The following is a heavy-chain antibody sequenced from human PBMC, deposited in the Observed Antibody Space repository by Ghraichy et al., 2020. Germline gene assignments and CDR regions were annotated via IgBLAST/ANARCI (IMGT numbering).Heavy chain of an antibody. Sequence: GGSLRLSCAVSGFTFSSHDMSWVRQAPGKGLEWISYISSSSLTIFYADSVKGRFTISRDNAKNSVYLQMNTLRDEDTAVYYCARDLSSPYYGMDVWGQGTTVTVSS. CDR3: ARDLSSPYYGMDV. V-gene: IGHV3-48*02. CDR1: GFTFSSHD. CDR2: ISSSSLTI. J-gene: IGHJ6*02.